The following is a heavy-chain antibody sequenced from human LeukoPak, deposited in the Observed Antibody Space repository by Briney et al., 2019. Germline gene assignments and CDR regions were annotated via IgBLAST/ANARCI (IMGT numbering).Heavy chain of an antibody. Sequence: GGPLRLSCAASGFTFSSYWMSWVRQAPGKGLEWVSSISSSSSYIYYADSVKGRFTISRDNAKNSLYLQMNSLRAEDTAVYYCARPIAVAGTDYWGQGTLVTVSS. CDR3: ARPIAVAGTDY. V-gene: IGHV3-21*01. J-gene: IGHJ4*02. CDR1: GFTFSSYW. CDR2: ISSSSSYI. D-gene: IGHD6-19*01.